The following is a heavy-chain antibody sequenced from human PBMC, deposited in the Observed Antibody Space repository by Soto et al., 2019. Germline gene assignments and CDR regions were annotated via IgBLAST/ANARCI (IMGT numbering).Heavy chain of an antibody. D-gene: IGHD1-1*01. CDR3: ARGGYWRFDS. Sequence: QMQLQESGPRLVKPSETLSLACVVSSASISSSDNWTWLRQPPGKGLEWIGEVSHSGSANYNPFLKSRIPLSVNKSKNHFSLEVTSVTAADTAIYFCARGGYWRFDSWGQGTLVTVSS. CDR2: VSHSGSA. CDR1: SASISSSDN. J-gene: IGHJ5*01. V-gene: IGHV4-4*02.